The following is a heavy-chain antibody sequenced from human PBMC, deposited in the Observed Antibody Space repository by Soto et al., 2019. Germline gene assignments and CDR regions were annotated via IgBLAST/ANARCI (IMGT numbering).Heavy chain of an antibody. V-gene: IGHV1-69*13. CDR2: IIPIFGTA. J-gene: IGHJ6*02. CDR1: GGTFSSYA. Sequence: AAVKVSCKASGGTFSSYAISWVRQAPGQGLEWMGGIIPIFGTANYAQKFQGRVTITADESTSTAYMELSSLRSEDTAVYYCARVTQRSYGMDVWGQGTTVTVSS. CDR3: ARVTQRSYGMDV.